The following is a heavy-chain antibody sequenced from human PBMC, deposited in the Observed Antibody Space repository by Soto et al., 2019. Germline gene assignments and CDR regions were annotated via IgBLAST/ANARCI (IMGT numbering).Heavy chain of an antibody. Sequence: QVHLQQWGAGLLKPSETLSLTCALYGGSLSGYYWSWIRQPPGKGLEWIGEINHIGSTYYNPSLRRRVTISVDTSRNQFSVRLTSVTAADTAVYYCARRPLNYDLWSGTAEPFDYWGQGTLVTVSS. V-gene: IGHV4-34*01. CDR3: ARRPLNYDLWSGTAEPFDY. CDR2: INHIGST. D-gene: IGHD3-3*01. J-gene: IGHJ4*02. CDR1: GGSLSGYY.